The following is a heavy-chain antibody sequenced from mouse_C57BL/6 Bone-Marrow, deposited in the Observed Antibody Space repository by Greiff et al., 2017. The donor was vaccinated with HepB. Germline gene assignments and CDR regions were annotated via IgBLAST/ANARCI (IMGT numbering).Heavy chain of an antibody. J-gene: IGHJ1*03. CDR2: ISYSGST. CDR3: ARGITTLVATRYFDV. CDR1: GYSITSDY. V-gene: IGHV3-8*01. Sequence: EVQLVESGPGLAKPSPTLSLTCSVTGYSITSDYWNWIRKFPGNKLEYMGYISYSGSTYYNPSLKSRISINRDTSKNQYYLQLNSVTTEDTATYDCARGITTLVATRYFDVWGTGTTVTGSS. D-gene: IGHD1-1*01.